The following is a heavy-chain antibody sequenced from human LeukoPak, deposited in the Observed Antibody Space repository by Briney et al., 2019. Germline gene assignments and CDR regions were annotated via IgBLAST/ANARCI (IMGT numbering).Heavy chain of an antibody. CDR1: GFTFRSYA. CDR3: ARGYYYYYMDV. J-gene: IGHJ6*03. CDR2: ISYDGSNK. Sequence: PGGSLRLSCAPSGFTFRSYAMHRVREAPGKGLEWVAVISYDGSNKYYAESVQGRFTISRDNAKNTLYLQMNSLRAEDTAVYYCARGYYYYYMDVWGKGTTVTVSS. V-gene: IGHV3-30*04.